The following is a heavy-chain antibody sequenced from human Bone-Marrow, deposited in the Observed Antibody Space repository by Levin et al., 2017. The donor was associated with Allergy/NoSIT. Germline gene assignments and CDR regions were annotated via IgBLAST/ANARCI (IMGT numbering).Heavy chain of an antibody. J-gene: IGHJ4*02. CDR3: ARGGGAVWFGEFFDH. CDR2: IDHRGNT. V-gene: IGHV4-34*01. D-gene: IGHD3-10*01. CDR1: GGSYGGYY. Sequence: SETLSLTCAMYGGSYGGYYWSWIRQTPGEGLEWIGDIDHRGNTKYNPSLKSRVTISAVSSRNQLSLRLNSVTAADTAVYYCARGGGAVWFGEFFDHWGQGILVTVSS.